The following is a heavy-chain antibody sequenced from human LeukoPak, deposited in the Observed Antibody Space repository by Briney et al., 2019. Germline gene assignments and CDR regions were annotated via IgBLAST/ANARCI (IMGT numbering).Heavy chain of an antibody. Sequence: PSETLSLXCAVYAGSFTDYYWTWIRQPPGKELEWIGEINHSGSTNYNPSLRSRVTMSVDTSKNQFSLKLRSVTAADTAIYYCARGWYPDSWGQGTLVTVSS. CDR2: INHSGST. V-gene: IGHV4-34*01. D-gene: IGHD6-13*01. CDR3: ARGWYPDS. CDR1: AGSFTDYY. J-gene: IGHJ4*02.